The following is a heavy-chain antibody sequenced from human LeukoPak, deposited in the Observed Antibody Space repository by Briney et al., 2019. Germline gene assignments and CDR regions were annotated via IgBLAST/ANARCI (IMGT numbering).Heavy chain of an antibody. CDR2: IGGSNINT. J-gene: IGHJ5*02. V-gene: IGHV1-18*04. Sequence: SVMVSCKASGYTFTTSGINWVRQAPGQGFEWMGWIGGSNINTNYAQNFQGRVTMTTDTSTNTAYMELRSLRSDDTAVYFCARGGSGSYLYSTFDPWGQGTLVTVSS. D-gene: IGHD3-10*01. CDR3: ARGGSGSYLYSTFDP. CDR1: GYTFTTSG.